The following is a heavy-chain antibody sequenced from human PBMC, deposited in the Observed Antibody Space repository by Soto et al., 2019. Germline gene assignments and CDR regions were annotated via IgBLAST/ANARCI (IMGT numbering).Heavy chain of an antibody. J-gene: IGHJ4*02. CDR3: ATLPSGGYPPY. D-gene: IGHD3-22*01. CDR2: LNPNSGDT. Sequence: ASVKVSCKASGYTFSSYDINWVRQATGQGLEWMGWLNPNSGDTGYAQKFQGRVTLTRNTSINTAYIELSSLTSDDTAVYYCATLPSGGYPPYWGQGTLVTVSS. CDR1: GYTFSSYD. V-gene: IGHV1-8*01.